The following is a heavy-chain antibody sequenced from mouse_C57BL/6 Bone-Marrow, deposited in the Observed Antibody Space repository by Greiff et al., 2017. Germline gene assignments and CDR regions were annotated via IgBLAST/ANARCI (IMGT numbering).Heavy chain of an antibody. V-gene: IGHV7-1*01. J-gene: IGHJ3*01. CDR2: SRNKANDYTT. Sequence: DVMLVESGGGLVQSGRSLRLSCATSGFTFSDFYMEWVRQAPGKGLEWIAASRNKANDYTTEYSASVKGRFIVSRDTSQSILYLQMNALRAEDTAIYYCARDDYGSRGAYWGQGTLVTVSA. CDR3: ARDDYGSRGAY. D-gene: IGHD1-1*01. CDR1: GFTFSDFY.